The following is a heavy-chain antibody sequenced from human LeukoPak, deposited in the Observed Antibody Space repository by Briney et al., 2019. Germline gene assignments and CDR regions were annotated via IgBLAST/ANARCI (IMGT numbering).Heavy chain of an antibody. V-gene: IGHV4-59*11. CDR3: ARDFESYDCSGYYYGYFDY. Sequence: SETLSLTCTVSGGSISSHYWSWIRQPPGKGLEWIGYIYYSGSTNYNPSLKSRVTISVDTSKNQFSLKLSSVTAADTAVYYCARDFESYDCSGYYYGYFDYWGQGTLVTVSS. D-gene: IGHD3-22*01. CDR2: IYYSGST. J-gene: IGHJ4*02. CDR1: GGSISSHY.